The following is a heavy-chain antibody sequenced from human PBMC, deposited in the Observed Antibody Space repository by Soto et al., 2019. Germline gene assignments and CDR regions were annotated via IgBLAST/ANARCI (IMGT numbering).Heavy chain of an antibody. Sequence: GGSLRLSCAASRFSFSAYAMHWVRQAPGKGLEWVAIISPDGSNKYYADSVKGRFTISRDNSRNTLYLQLNSLRVDDTAVYYCAKHPPPLMTTVSYYFEHWVQGTLVTVS. D-gene: IGHD4-4*01. CDR3: AKHPPPLMTTVSYYFEH. CDR2: ISPDGSNK. CDR1: RFSFSAYA. V-gene: IGHV3-30*18. J-gene: IGHJ4*02.